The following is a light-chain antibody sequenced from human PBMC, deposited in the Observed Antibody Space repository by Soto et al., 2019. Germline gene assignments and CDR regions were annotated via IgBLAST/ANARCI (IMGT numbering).Light chain of an antibody. J-gene: IGKJ1*01. CDR2: DAS. Sequence: DIQMTQSPSSLSASVGNRVTITCRASQTISSWLAWYQQKPGKAPKLLIYDASTLESGVPGRFSGSGVGTHFTLTISGLQPEDFATYHCQHYNSYSRAFGQGTKVGIK. CDR1: QTISSW. CDR3: QHYNSYSRA. V-gene: IGKV1-5*01.